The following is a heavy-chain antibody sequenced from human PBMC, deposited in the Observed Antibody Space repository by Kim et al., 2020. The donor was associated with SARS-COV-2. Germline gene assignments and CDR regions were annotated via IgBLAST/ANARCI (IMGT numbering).Heavy chain of an antibody. Sequence: GGSLRLSCAASGFTLTSSVIHWVRRAPGKGLEWVALISHDERIKLYGESVKGRFSISRDTSKNTVYLQINTLRVEDMAIYHCARESGSSGRAGWFDPWG. D-gene: IGHD3-22*01. CDR3: ARESGSSGRAGWFDP. CDR1: GFTLTSSV. J-gene: IGHJ5*02. V-gene: IGHV3-33*05. CDR2: ISHDERIK.